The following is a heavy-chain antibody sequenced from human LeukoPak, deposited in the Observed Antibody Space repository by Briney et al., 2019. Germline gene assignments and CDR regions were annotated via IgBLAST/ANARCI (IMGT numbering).Heavy chain of an antibody. CDR3: ARSLDDRFGESPGD. V-gene: IGHV3-21*01. CDR1: GFTFSSYS. D-gene: IGHD3-10*01. CDR2: ISSSSSYI. Sequence: PGGSLRLSCAASGFTFSSYSMNWVRQAPGKGLEWVSSISSSSSYIYYADSVKGRFTISRDNAKNSLYLQMNSLRAEDTAVYYCARSLDDRFGESPGDWGQGTLVTVSS. J-gene: IGHJ4*02.